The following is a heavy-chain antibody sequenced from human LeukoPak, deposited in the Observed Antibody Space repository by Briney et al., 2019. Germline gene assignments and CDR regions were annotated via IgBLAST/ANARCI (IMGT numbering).Heavy chain of an antibody. J-gene: IGHJ5*02. CDR3: ARPQSYCSSTSCYSLNWFDP. V-gene: IGHV3-74*01. D-gene: IGHD2-2*02. CDR2: INSDGSST. CDR1: GFTFSSYW. Sequence: GGSLRLSCAASGFTFSSYWMHWVRQAPGKGLVWVSRINSDGSSTSYADSVKGRFTISRYNAKNTLYLQMNSLRAEDTAVYYCARPQSYCSSTSCYSLNWFDPWGQGTLVTVSS.